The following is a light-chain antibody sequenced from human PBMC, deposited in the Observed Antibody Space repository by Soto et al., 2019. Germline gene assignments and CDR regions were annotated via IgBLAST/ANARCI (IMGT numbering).Light chain of an antibody. J-gene: IGKJ5*01. CDR1: QGLSGS. CDR2: VTS. V-gene: IGKV1-12*01. CDR3: QQVHNWPLT. Sequence: DIQMTQSPSSVSASVGDRVTITCRATQGLSGSLAWYQQKPGKAPKLLISVTSRLQSGVPSRFSGSASGTDFTLTIDSLQPEDLATYYCQQVHNWPLTFGQGTRLEIK.